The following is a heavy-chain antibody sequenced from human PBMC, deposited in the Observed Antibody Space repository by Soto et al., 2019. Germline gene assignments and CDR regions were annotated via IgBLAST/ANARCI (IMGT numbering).Heavy chain of an antibody. Sequence: GSLRLSCTASGIALSDHFIDWVRQAPGKGLDWVGRTKAKVYSYTTEYAASVKGRFTISRDDSQNSVYLQMNGLKSEDTAVYYCASIRGIMGYWGQGTLVTVSS. CDR2: TKAKVYSYTT. D-gene: IGHD3-10*01. CDR3: ASIRGIMGY. J-gene: IGHJ4*02. CDR1: GIALSDHF. V-gene: IGHV3-72*01.